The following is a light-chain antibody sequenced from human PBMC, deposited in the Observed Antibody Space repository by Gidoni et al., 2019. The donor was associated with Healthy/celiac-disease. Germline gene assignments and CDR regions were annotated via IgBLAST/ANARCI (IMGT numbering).Light chain of an antibody. CDR3: QQRSNWPIT. J-gene: IGKJ5*01. CDR2: DAS. CDR1: QSVTSH. V-gene: IGKV3-11*01. Sequence: EIVFTQSPATLSLSPGERATLSCRASQSVTSHLAWYQQKPGQAPRLLIYDASTRATGIPARFSGSGSGTDFTLTISSLEPEDFAVYYCQQRSNWPITCGQGTRLEIK.